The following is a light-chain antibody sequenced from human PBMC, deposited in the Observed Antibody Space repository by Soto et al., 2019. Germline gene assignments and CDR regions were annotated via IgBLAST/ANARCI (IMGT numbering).Light chain of an antibody. CDR1: QDVGKW. CDR2: GAS. V-gene: IGKV1-12*01. Sequence: IRMTQSLSAVSANIGDRVTITCRASQDVGKWLAWYQQKPGKAPTLLIHGASSLQSGVPPRYSGSGYGTDFTLTISSLQPEDFATYYCQQAKSFPITFGQGTRLEIK. CDR3: QQAKSFPIT. J-gene: IGKJ5*01.